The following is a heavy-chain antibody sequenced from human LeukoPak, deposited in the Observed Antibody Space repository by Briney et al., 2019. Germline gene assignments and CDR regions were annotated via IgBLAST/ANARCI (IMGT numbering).Heavy chain of an antibody. D-gene: IGHD6-13*01. CDR1: GFTSSSYS. CDR2: ISGSSSYI. V-gene: IGHV3-21*01. J-gene: IGHJ5*02. Sequence: GGSLRLSCAASGFTSSSYSMNCVRQAPGKGLECVSSISGSSSYIYYADSVKGRFTISRDNAKNSLYLQMNSLRAEDTAVYYCARAAIAATGKYWFDPWGQGTLVTVSS. CDR3: ARAAIAATGKYWFDP.